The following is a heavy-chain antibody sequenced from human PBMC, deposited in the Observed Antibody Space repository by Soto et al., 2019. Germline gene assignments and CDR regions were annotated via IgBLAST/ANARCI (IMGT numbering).Heavy chain of an antibody. D-gene: IGHD3-22*01. V-gene: IGHV4-59*08. Sequence: PSETLSLTCTVSGGSISSYYWSWTRQPPGKGLEWIGYIYYSGSTNYNPSLKSRGTISVDTSKNQFSLKLSSVTAADTAVYYCATPTMIVGHEYYYGMDVWGQGTTVTVAS. CDR3: ATPTMIVGHEYYYGMDV. CDR2: IYYSGST. J-gene: IGHJ6*02. CDR1: GGSISSYY.